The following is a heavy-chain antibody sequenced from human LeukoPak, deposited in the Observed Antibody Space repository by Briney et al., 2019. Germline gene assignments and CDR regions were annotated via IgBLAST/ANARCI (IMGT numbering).Heavy chain of an antibody. V-gene: IGHV3-23*01. D-gene: IGHD3-10*01. CDR3: AKDVVSTTWGVSFGHYYYYGMDV. Sequence: GGSLRLSCAGSGFTFSSYAMNWVRQAPGKGLEWVSSITSSGGSTYYADSVQGRFTISRDNSKKTLSLQMNSLRAEDTAVYYCAKDVVSTTWGVSFGHYYYYGMDVWGQGTTVTVSS. CDR1: GFTFSSYA. J-gene: IGHJ6*02. CDR2: ITSSGGST.